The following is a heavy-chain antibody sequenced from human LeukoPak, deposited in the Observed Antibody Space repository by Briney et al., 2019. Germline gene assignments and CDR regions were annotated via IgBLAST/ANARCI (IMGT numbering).Heavy chain of an antibody. V-gene: IGHV3-30*04. CDR1: GFTFSSYA. Sequence: GSLRLSCAASGFTFSSYALHWVRQAPGRGLEWVAVISYDGSYKYYADSVKGRFTISRDNSKNTLYLHMDSLRAEDTAVYYCAGVYDSSGYYYYYGMDVWGQGTTVTVSS. J-gene: IGHJ6*02. D-gene: IGHD3-22*01. CDR3: AGVYDSSGYYYYYGMDV. CDR2: ISYDGSYK.